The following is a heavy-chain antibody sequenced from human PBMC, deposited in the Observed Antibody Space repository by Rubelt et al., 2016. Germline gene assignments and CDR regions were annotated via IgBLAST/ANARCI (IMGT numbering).Heavy chain of an antibody. J-gene: IGHJ6*02. CDR3: ARDIGVLYYYYGMDV. CDR2: INAGNGNT. V-gene: IGHV1-3*01. D-gene: IGHD3-3*01. Sequence: QVQLVQSGAEVKKPGASVKVSCKASGYTFTSYAMHWVRQAPGQRLEWMGWINAGNGNTKYSQRVQGGAPITRDTSATTGYMELSSRRSEDTAVYYCARDIGVLYYYYGMDVWGQGTTVTVSS. CDR1: GYTFTSYA.